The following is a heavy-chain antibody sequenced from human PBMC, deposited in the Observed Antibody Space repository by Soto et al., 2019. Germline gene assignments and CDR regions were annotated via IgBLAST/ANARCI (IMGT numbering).Heavy chain of an antibody. CDR3: ARGLTYGDFDF. CDR1: GYTFTTFG. J-gene: IGHJ4*02. CDR2: ITAYDGKI. Sequence: QIQLVQSGPEVKKTGASVKVSCKASGYTFTTFGINWVRQAPGQGLEWMGCITAYDGKIKYAQNFQGRVTMTIDTPTSTGYLELRGLRSGDTAVYFCARGLTYGDFDFWGQGTLVDVSS. V-gene: IGHV1-18*01. D-gene: IGHD4-17*01.